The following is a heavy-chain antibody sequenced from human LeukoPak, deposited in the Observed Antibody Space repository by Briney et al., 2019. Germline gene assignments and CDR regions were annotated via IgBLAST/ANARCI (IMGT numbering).Heavy chain of an antibody. J-gene: IGHJ3*02. CDR3: ARDLAIFGGVRSFDI. CDR2: IYTSGST. Sequence: SETLSLTCTVSGGSITSHYWSLIRQPPGKGLEWIGRIYTSGSTNYNPSLKSRVTMSVDTSKNQFSLKLSSVTAADTAVYCCARDLAIFGGVRSFDIWGQGTMVTVSS. V-gene: IGHV4-4*07. CDR1: GGSITSHY. D-gene: IGHD3-3*01.